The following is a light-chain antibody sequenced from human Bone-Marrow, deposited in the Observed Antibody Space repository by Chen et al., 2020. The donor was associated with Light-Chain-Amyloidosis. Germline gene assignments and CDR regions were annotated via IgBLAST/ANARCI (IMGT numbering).Light chain of an antibody. Sequence: IQLTQSPSSLSASEGDRVTITCRASQDIASYLAWYQQKPGKAPKLLIHAVSTLHSGVPSRFSGSGSGTDFTLTISSLQAEDFATYYCQQLNFLPPTFGPGTKVDMK. CDR1: QDIASY. V-gene: IGKV1-9*01. J-gene: IGKJ3*01. CDR3: QQLNFLPPT. CDR2: AVS.